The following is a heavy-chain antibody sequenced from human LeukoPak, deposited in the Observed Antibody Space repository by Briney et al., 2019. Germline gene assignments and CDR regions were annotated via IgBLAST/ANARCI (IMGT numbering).Heavy chain of an antibody. CDR1: GFTVSSNY. CDR2: IYSGGST. Sequence: GGSLRLSCAASGFTVSSNYMSWVRQAPGKGLEWVSVIYSGGSTYYADSVKGRFTISRDNSKNTLYLQMNSLRAEDTAVYYCARSRADSSGYGGVHEDAFDIWGQGTMVTVSS. CDR3: ARSRADSSGYGGVHEDAFDI. D-gene: IGHD3-22*01. J-gene: IGHJ3*02. V-gene: IGHV3-66*01.